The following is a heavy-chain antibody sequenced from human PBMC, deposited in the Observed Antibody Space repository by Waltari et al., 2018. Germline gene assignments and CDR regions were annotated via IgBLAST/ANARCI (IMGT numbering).Heavy chain of an antibody. V-gene: IGHV3-33*01. Sequence: QVQLVESGGGVVQPGRSLRLSCAASGFTFSSYGMHWVRQAPGKGLEGVAVRWYDVRHKYYADSVKGRFTISRDNSKNTLYLQMNSLRAEDTAVYYCARDGGGYCSSTSCPPTGYWGQGTLVTVSS. D-gene: IGHD2-2*01. CDR1: GFTFSSYG. CDR3: ARDGGGYCSSTSCPPTGY. J-gene: IGHJ4*02. CDR2: RWYDVRHK.